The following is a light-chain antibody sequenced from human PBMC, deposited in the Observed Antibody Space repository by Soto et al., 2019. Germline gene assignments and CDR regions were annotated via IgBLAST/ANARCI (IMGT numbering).Light chain of an antibody. V-gene: IGLV2-14*01. J-gene: IGLJ1*01. CDR3: SSYTSSSTYV. CDR1: SSDVGGYNY. CDR2: EVS. Sequence: QSVLTQPASVSGSPGQSITISCTGTSSDVGGYNYVSWYQQHPGKAPKLMIYEVSHRPSGVSNRFSCSKSGNTASLTISVRQAEDEADYYCSSYTSSSTYVFGTGTKLTVL.